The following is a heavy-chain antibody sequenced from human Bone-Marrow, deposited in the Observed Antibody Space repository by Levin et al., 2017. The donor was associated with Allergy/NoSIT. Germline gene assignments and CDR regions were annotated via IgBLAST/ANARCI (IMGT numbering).Heavy chain of an antibody. CDR1: GYTFTSYH. D-gene: IGHD2-15*01. V-gene: IGHV1-8*01. CDR2: INPNSGNT. CDR3: ARGDCYSGSCYGPDWFDP. J-gene: IGHJ5*02. Sequence: VASVKVSCKPSGYTFTSYHVYWVRQATGQGLEWMGYINPNSGNTAYARKFQGRVTMTRNSSITTAYMELSSLRSEDTAMYYCARGDCYSGSCYGPDWFDPWGQGTQVTVSS.